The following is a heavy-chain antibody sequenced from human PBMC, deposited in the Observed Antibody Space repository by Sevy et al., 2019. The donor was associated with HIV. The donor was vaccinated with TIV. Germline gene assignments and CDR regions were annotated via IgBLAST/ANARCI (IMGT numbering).Heavy chain of an antibody. J-gene: IGHJ4*02. CDR3: AKDLLSSNDDIPLGY. V-gene: IGHV3-30*18. D-gene: IGHD1-1*01. Sequence: GGSLRLSCAASGFTFSSYGMHWVRQAPGKGLEWVAVISYDGSNKYYADSVKGRFTISRDNSKNTLYLQMNSLRAEDTAEYYCAKDLLSSNDDIPLGYWGQGTLVTVSS. CDR1: GFTFSSYG. CDR2: ISYDGSNK.